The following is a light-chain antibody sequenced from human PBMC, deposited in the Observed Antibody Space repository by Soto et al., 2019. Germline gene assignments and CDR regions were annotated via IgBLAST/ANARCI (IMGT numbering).Light chain of an antibody. J-gene: IGKJ1*01. Sequence: IQMTQSPSSLSASVGDGVTLTCRASHTIATYLNWYQQKPGQVPEVLIYGASRLHVGVPSRFTGSGYGTDFTLTISRLEPEDFAVYYCQQYGSSPTFGQGTKVEIK. CDR1: HTIATY. CDR2: GAS. CDR3: QQYGSSPT. V-gene: IGKV1-39*01.